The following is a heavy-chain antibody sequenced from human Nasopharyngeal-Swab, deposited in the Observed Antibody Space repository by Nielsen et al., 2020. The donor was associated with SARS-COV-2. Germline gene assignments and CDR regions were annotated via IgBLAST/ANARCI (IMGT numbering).Heavy chain of an antibody. CDR3: ARGNTVTTGYYYDLDS. CDR2: IYVGGST. D-gene: IGHD4-11*01. J-gene: IGHJ6*02. Sequence: SETLSLTCSVSGAPIRTYYWNWIRQPAGKGLEWVGRIYVGGSTNNPPSLEGRVTMSVDTSKNQFSLKLSSVTADDTAVYFCARGNTVTTGYYYDLDSWGQGTKVTVSS. V-gene: IGHV4-4*07. CDR1: GAPIRTYY.